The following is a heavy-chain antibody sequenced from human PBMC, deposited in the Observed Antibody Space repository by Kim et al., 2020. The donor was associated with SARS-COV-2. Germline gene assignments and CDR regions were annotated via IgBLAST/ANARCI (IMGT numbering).Heavy chain of an antibody. CDR2: ISGSGGST. CDR1: GFTFSSYA. V-gene: IGHV3-23*01. CDR3: AKDVDYYGSGSYFGYFDY. Sequence: GGSLRLSCAASGFTFSSYAMSWVRQAPGKGLEWVSAISGSGGSTYYADSVKGRFTISRDNSKNTLYLQMNSLRAEDTAVYYCAKDVDYYGSGSYFGYFDYWGQGTLVTVSS. J-gene: IGHJ4*02. D-gene: IGHD3-10*01.